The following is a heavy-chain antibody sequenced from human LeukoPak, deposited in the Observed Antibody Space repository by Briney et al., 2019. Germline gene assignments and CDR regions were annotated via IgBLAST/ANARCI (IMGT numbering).Heavy chain of an antibody. CDR1: GFTFDDYA. D-gene: IGHD3-16*01. CDR2: ISGSGGST. V-gene: IGHV3-23*01. J-gene: IGHJ4*02. CDR3: AKGGGDFDY. Sequence: GRSLRLSCAASGFTFDDYAMHWVRQAPGKGLEWVSAISGSGGSTYYADSVKGRFTISRDNSKNTLYLQMNSLRAEDTAVYYCAKGGGDFDYWGQGTLVTVSS.